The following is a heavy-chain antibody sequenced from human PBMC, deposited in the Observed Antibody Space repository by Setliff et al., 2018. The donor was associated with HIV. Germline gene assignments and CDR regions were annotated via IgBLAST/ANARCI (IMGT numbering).Heavy chain of an antibody. CDR3: ARDGGEKEAFDI. D-gene: IGHD3-16*01. CDR2: IYYSGST. J-gene: IGHJ3*02. V-gene: IGHV4-31*03. Sequence: KTSETLSLTCTVSGGSISSGGYYWSWIRQHTGKGLEWIGYIYYSGSTYYNPSLKSRVTISVDTSKNQFSLKLSSVTAADTAVYYCARDGGEKEAFDIWGQGTMVTVSS. CDR1: GGSISSGGYY.